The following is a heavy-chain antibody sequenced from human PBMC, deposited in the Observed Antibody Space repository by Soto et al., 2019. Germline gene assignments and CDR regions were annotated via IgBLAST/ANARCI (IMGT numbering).Heavy chain of an antibody. CDR2: IWYDGSNK. CDR1: GFTFSSYG. J-gene: IGHJ4*02. CDR3: ARVVAVAGTYHFDY. Sequence: QVQRVESGGGVVQPGRSLRLSCAASGFTFSSYGMHWVRQAPGKGLEWVAVIWYDGSNKYYADSVKGRFTISRDNSKNTLYLQMNSLRAEDTAVYYCARVVAVAGTYHFDYWGQGTLVTVSS. V-gene: IGHV3-33*01. D-gene: IGHD6-19*01.